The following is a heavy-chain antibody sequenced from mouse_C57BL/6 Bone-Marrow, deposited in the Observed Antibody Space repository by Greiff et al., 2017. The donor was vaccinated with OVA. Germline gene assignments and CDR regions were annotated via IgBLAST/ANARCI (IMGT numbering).Heavy chain of an antibody. Sequence: QVQLQQPGPGLVQPSQSLSITCTVSGFSLTSYGVHWVRQSPGKGLEWLGVIWRGGSTDSHAAFMSRLSITTDNSTSQVFFKMSSLQADDTAIYYCAKDDYAWFAYWGQGTLVTVSA. CDR2: IWRGGST. J-gene: IGHJ3*01. D-gene: IGHD2-4*01. CDR1: GFSLTSYG. V-gene: IGHV2-5*01. CDR3: AKDDYAWFAY.